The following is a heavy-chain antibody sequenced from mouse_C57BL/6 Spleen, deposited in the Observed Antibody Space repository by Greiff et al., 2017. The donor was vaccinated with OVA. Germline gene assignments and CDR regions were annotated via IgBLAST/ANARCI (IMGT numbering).Heavy chain of an antibody. CDR3: ASGGPYYCGSTLFDY. D-gene: IGHD1-1*01. CDR1: GYTFTGYW. V-gene: IGHV1-9*01. Sequence: QVQLQQSGAELMKPGASVKLSCKATGYTFTGYWIEWVKQRPGHGLEWIGEILPGSGSTNYNEKFKGKATFTADTSSNTAYMQLSSLTTEDSAIYYCASGGPYYCGSTLFDYWGQGTTLTVSS. CDR2: ILPGSGST. J-gene: IGHJ2*01.